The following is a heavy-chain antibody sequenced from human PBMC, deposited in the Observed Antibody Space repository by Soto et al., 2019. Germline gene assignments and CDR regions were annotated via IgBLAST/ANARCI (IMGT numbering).Heavy chain of an antibody. Sequence: EMQLVEAGGGFIKPGGSLRLSCAGSGFIFANTWINWVRQAPGKGLEWVGRIKSQADGGTADYAAPVEGRFTISRDGSKNTLYLDKKSLKTEGTAVYYCNILKTMLTGGDPFDLWGQGTKVTVSS. CDR1: GFIFANTW. V-gene: IGHV3-15*01. J-gene: IGHJ3*01. D-gene: IGHD1-26*01. CDR2: IKSQADGGTA. CDR3: NILKTMLTGGDPFDL.